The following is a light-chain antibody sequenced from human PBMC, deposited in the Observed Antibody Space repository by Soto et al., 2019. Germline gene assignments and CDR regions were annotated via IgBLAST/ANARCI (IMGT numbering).Light chain of an antibody. CDR1: SSDVGSYNL. J-gene: IGLJ2*01. CDR2: EGN. CDR3: CSYAGYGKVI. V-gene: IGLV2-23*01. Sequence: QSALTQPASVSGSPGQYITISCTGTSSDVGSYNLVSWYQQHPGKAPKLMIYEGNKRPSGVSNRFSGSRSGNTASLTISGLQAEDEADYYCCSYAGYGKVIFGGGTKLTVL.